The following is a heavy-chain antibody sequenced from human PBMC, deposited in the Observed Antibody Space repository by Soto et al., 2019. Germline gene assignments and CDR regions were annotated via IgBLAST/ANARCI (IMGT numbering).Heavy chain of an antibody. CDR1: GFTFSIYA. CDR3: ERDPVYSSSSGYYDGMDV. V-gene: IGHV3-30-3*01. Sequence: GGSLRLSCAASGFTFSIYAMHCVRQAPGKGLEWVAVISYDGSNKYYADSVKGRFTIPRDNSKNTLYLQMNSLRAEDTAVYYLERDPVYSSSSGYYDGMDVWGQGTTVTVSS. J-gene: IGHJ6*02. CDR2: ISYDGSNK. D-gene: IGHD6-6*01.